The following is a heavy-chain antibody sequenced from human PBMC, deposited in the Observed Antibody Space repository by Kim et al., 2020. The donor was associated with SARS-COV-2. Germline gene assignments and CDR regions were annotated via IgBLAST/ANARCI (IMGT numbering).Heavy chain of an antibody. V-gene: IGHV4-61*07. CDR3: ARRRDGYNVLDY. Sequence: NNNPSLKSRVTISVDTSKNQLSLRLSSVTAADTAVYYCARRRDGYNVLDYWGQGTLVTVSS. D-gene: IGHD3-10*02. J-gene: IGHJ4*02.